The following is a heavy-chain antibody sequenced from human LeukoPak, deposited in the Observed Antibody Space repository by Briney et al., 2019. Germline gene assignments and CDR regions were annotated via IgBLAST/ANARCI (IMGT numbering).Heavy chain of an antibody. CDR1: GYTFTSYG. D-gene: IGHD3-3*01. Sequence: GASVKVSCKASGYTFTSYGISWVRQAPGQGLEWMGWISAYNGNTNYAQKLQGRVTMTTDTSTSTDYMELRSLRSDDTAVYYCARVLRFLEWLLAPDAFDIWGQGTMVTVSS. J-gene: IGHJ3*02. CDR3: ARVLRFLEWLLAPDAFDI. CDR2: ISAYNGNT. V-gene: IGHV1-18*01.